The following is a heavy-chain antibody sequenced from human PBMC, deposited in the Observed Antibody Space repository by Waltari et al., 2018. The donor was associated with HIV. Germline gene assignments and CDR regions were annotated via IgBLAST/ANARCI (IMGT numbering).Heavy chain of an antibody. J-gene: IGHJ4*02. Sequence: EVQLVESGGGLVKPGGSLSLSCAASGFTFSNAWMSWVRQAPGKGLEWVGRIKSKTDGGTTDYAAPVKGRFTISRDDSKNTLYLQMNSLKTEDTAVYYCTTDSYPVVPRDWGQGTLVTVSS. CDR2: IKSKTDGGTT. D-gene: IGHD2-2*01. V-gene: IGHV3-15*01. CDR3: TTDSYPVVPRD. CDR1: GFTFSNAW.